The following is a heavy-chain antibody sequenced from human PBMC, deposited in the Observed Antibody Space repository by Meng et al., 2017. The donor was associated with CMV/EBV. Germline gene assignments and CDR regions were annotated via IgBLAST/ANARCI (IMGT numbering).Heavy chain of an antibody. CDR2: ITFDGTNQ. J-gene: IGHJ4*02. CDR1: GITFRTTA. Sequence: GGSLRLSCAASGITFRTTAMSWVRQAPGEGLEWVTVITFDGTNQFYADSVKGRFTISRDDSKNTLYLQMNRLRPEDTAVYYCARSLPGGGVHLDYWGQGTLVTVSS. CDR3: ARSLPGGGVHLDY. V-gene: IGHV3-30-3*01. D-gene: IGHD1-1*01.